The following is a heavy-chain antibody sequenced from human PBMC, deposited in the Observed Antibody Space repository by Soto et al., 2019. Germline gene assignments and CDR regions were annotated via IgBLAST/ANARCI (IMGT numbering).Heavy chain of an antibody. CDR1: GGSISSSNW. V-gene: IGHV4-4*02. D-gene: IGHD1-7*01. CDR2: IYHSGST. J-gene: IGHJ4*02. Sequence: SETLSLTCAVSGGSISSSNWWSWVRQPPGKGLEWIGEIYHSGSTNYNPSLKSRVTISVDKSKNQFSLKLSPVTAADTDVYYCARDAEYNWKYLGYFDYWGQGTLVTVSS. CDR3: ARDAEYNWKYLGYFDY.